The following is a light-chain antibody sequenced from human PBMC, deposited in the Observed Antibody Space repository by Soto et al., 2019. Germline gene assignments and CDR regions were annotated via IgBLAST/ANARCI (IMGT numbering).Light chain of an antibody. V-gene: IGKV3-11*01. Sequence: EIVLTQSPATLSLSPGERATLSCRASQSLFSYFAWFQQKPGQAPRLLIYDASNRATGIPARFSGSGSRTDFTLTISSLEPEDFAIYYCQQRRNLPWTFGPGTKVDIK. J-gene: IGKJ3*01. CDR1: QSLFSY. CDR3: QQRRNLPWT. CDR2: DAS.